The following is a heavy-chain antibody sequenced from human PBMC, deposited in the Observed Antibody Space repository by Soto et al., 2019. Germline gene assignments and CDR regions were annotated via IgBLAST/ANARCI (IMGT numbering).Heavy chain of an antibody. CDR3: VKERSVVVYYFDY. CDR2: ISSNGGST. V-gene: IGHV3-64D*06. CDR1: GFTFSSYA. D-gene: IGHD2-21*01. J-gene: IGHJ4*02. Sequence: PGGSLRLSCSASGFTFSSYAMHWVRQAPGKGLEYVSAISSNGGSTYYADSVKGRFTISRDNSKNTLYLQMSSLRAEDTAVYYCVKERSVVVYYFDYWGQGTLVTVSS.